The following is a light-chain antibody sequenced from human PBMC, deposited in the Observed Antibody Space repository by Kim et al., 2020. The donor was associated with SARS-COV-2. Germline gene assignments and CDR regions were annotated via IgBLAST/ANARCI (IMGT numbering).Light chain of an antibody. CDR2: QDT. Sequence: VSPVQTTSITRSGDNMGDKYACGYEQKSGQSPRLVIYQDTKRPSRIPELFSRSNSGNTATLTSSGTQAMDEADDYGQAWDSSTVVFGGGTQLTVL. CDR3: QAWDSSTVV. V-gene: IGLV3-1*01. J-gene: IGLJ2*01. CDR1: NMGDKY.